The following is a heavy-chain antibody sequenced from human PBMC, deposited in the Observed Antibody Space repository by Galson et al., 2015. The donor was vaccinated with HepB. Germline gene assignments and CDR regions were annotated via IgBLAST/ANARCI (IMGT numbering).Heavy chain of an antibody. CDR3: AREESSSWYGNWFDP. CDR1: GFSFSNFW. CDR2: IKQDGSEK. D-gene: IGHD6-13*01. Sequence: SLRLSCAASGFSFSNFWMSWVRQAPGKGLEWVANIKQDGSEKYYVDSVKGRFTISRDNAKNSLYVQMNSLRAEDTAVYYCAREESSSWYGNWFDPWGQGTLVTVSS. J-gene: IGHJ5*02. V-gene: IGHV3-7*01.